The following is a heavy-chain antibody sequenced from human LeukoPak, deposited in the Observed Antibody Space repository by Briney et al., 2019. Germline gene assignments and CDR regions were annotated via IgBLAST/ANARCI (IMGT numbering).Heavy chain of an antibody. J-gene: IGHJ4*02. Sequence: PSETLSLTCTVSGVSMSAYQWSWVRQSPEKGLEWIGCINTKEETSYNPSLKSRVTTSVDTSKSQFSLRLTSVTAADTAVYYCATSNDAKIAPFDHWGQGAPVTVSS. V-gene: IGHV4-4*09. CDR3: ATSNDAKIAPFDH. CDR2: INTKEET. D-gene: IGHD2-21*01. CDR1: GVSMSAYQ.